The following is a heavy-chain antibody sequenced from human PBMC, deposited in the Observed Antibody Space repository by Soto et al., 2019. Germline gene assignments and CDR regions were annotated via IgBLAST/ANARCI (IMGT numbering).Heavy chain of an antibody. CDR1: GFTFSTYW. V-gene: IGHV3-74*01. CDR2: INSDASHT. J-gene: IGHJ5*02. CDR3: GRDGHCITTSGYVNWVDP. Sequence: EVQLVESGGGLVQPGGSLRLSCAASGFTFSTYWMHWIRQVPGKGLEWVSRINSDASHTYYADSVKGRFTISSDNAKNTVHLEMNRLRAEDTAVYYCGRDGHCITTSGYVNWVDPWGQGTRVSVSS. D-gene: IGHD2-2*01.